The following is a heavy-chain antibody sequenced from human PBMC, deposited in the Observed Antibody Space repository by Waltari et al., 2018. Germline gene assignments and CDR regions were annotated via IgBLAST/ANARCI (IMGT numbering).Heavy chain of an antibody. V-gene: IGHV4-39*01. CDR3: ARHERGWQVVKNSHFDY. D-gene: IGHD6-19*01. CDR2: VYYTGFA. Sequence: HLQESGPKLVKPSETLSLICSVSGASLISSRHYWGWVRQPPGRGMEWIGNVYYTGFAFYNPSLRSRVNMSVDTSKNEFSVSLTSVTAADTSVYFCARHERGWQVVKNSHFDYWGQGILVSVSS. J-gene: IGHJ4*02. CDR1: GASLISSRHY.